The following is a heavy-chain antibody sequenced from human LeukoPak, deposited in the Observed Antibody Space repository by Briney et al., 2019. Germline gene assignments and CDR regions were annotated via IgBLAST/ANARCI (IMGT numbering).Heavy chain of an antibody. CDR1: GFTFSSYG. V-gene: IGHV3-33*01. D-gene: IGHD5-12*01. J-gene: IGHJ4*02. CDR3: ARDVGDGARWLPIDY. CDR2: IWYDGSNK. Sequence: GGSLRLSCAASGFTFSSYGMHWVRQAPGKGLEWVAVIWYDGSNKYYADSVKGRFTISRDNSKNTLYLQMNSLRVEDTAVYYCARDVGDGARWLPIDYWGQGTLVTVSS.